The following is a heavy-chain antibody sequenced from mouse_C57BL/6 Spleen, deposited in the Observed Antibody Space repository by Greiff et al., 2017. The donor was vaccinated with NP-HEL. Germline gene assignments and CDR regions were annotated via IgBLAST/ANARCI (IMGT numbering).Heavy chain of an antibody. V-gene: IGHV1-50*01. Sequence: QVQLQQPGAELVKPGASVKLSCKASGYTFTSYWMQWVEQRPGQGLEWIGEIDPSDSYTNYNQKFKGKATLTVDTSSSTAYMQLSSLTSEDSAVYYCARLLGGDYWGQGTSVTVSS. CDR3: ARLLGGDY. D-gene: IGHD3-1*01. J-gene: IGHJ4*01. CDR1: GYTFTSYW. CDR2: IDPSDSYT.